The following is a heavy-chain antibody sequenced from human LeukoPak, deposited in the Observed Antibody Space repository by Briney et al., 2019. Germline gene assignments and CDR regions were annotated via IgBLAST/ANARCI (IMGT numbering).Heavy chain of an antibody. J-gene: IGHJ3*02. Sequence: GGSLRLSCAASGFTLSGYWMSWVRQAPGKGLEWVANIKQDGSEKYYVDSVKGRFTLSRDNAKNSLYLQMNSLRVEDTAVYYCARSNDFDIWGQGTMVTVSS. CDR1: GFTLSGYW. CDR3: ARSNDFDI. CDR2: IKQDGSEK. V-gene: IGHV3-7*05.